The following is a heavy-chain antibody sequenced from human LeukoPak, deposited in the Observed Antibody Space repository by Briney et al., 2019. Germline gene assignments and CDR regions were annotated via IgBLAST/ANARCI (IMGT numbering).Heavy chain of an antibody. Sequence: PGGSLRLSCVASGFTSSDYWLSWVRQAPGKGLEWVANIKQDGTDKYYVDSVKGRFTISRDNAKNSLFLEMNSLRAEDTAIYYCARGVSCRGGTCFNFRRYYYGMDVWGQGTTVSVSS. CDR1: GFTSSDYW. D-gene: IGHD2-15*01. J-gene: IGHJ6*02. CDR3: ARGVSCRGGTCFNFRRYYYGMDV. CDR2: IKQDGTDK. V-gene: IGHV3-7*01.